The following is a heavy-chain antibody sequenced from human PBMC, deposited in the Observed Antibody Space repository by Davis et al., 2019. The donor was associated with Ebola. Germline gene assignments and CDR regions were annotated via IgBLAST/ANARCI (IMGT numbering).Heavy chain of an antibody. CDR1: GVTFSNYW. J-gene: IGHJ5*02. D-gene: IGHD6-19*01. CDR3: ARAEGQWLFGWFDP. V-gene: IGHV3-7*01. Sequence: GGSLRLSCAASGVTFSNYWINWVRQAPGKGLEWVANIKQDGNEKYYVDSVKGRFTISRDNSKNTLYLQMNSLRAEDTAVYYCARAEGQWLFGWFDPWGQGTLVTVSS. CDR2: IKQDGNEK.